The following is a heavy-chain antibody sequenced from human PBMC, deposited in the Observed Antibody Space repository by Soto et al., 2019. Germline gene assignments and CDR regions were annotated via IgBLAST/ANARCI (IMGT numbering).Heavy chain of an antibody. D-gene: IGHD3-3*01. V-gene: IGHV3-48*02. CDR1: GFTFSSYS. Sequence: EVQLVESGGGLVQPGGSLRLSCAASGFTFSSYSMNWVRQAPGKGLEWVSYISSSSSTIYYADSVKGRFTISRDNAKNSLYLQMNSLRDVDTAVYYCAGQIRFLEWLVGMDVWGQGTTVTVSS. CDR3: AGQIRFLEWLVGMDV. J-gene: IGHJ6*02. CDR2: ISSSSSTI.